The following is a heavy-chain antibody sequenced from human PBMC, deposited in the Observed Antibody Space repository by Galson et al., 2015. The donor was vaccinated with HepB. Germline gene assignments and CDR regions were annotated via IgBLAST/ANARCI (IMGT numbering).Heavy chain of an antibody. CDR1: GDSVSSTNAA. J-gene: IGHJ4*02. D-gene: IGHD1-26*01. CDR2: TYYKSKWYY. V-gene: IGHV6-1*01. CDR3: TRGGGSYYD. Sequence: CAISGDSVSSTNAAWNWIRQSPSRGLEWLGKTYYKSKWYYDYAVSVRSRISIVPDTSRNQFSLQLNSVTPEDTAVYYCTRGGGSYYDWGQGTLVTVSS.